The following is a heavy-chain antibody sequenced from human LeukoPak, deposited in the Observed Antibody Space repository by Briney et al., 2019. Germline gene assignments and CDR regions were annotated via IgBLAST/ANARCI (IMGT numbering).Heavy chain of an antibody. CDR2: INHSGST. J-gene: IGHJ1*01. CDR1: GGSFSGYY. Sequence: PSETLSLTCAVYGGSFSGYYWSWVRQPPGKGLEWIGEINHSGSTNSNPSLKSRVTISVDTSMNQFSLKLSSVTAADTAVYYCARRLLGYCSGGSCYSGYFQHWGQGTLVTVSS. CDR3: ARRLLGYCSGGSCYSGYFQH. D-gene: IGHD2-15*01. V-gene: IGHV4-34*01.